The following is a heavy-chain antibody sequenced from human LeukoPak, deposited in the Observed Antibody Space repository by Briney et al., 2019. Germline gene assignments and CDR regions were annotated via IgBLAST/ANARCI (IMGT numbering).Heavy chain of an antibody. D-gene: IGHD6-13*01. V-gene: IGHV1-69*13. J-gene: IGHJ4*02. CDR1: GGTFSNSI. CDR3: AGGKQQLTRNYFDY. Sequence: GASVKVSCKASGGTFSNSIISWVRQAPGQGLEWMGRIVPIFDTANYAQKFQDRVTITADESTSTAYMELSSLRSEDTAVYYCAGGKQQLTRNYFDYWGQGTLVTVSS. CDR2: IVPIFDTA.